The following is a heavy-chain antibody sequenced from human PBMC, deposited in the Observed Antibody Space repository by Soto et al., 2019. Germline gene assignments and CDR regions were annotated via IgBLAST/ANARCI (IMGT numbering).Heavy chain of an antibody. D-gene: IGHD3-16*01. J-gene: IGHJ2*01. CDR1: GYTFTSYD. V-gene: IGHV1-8*01. CDR3: AREITAYWYFDL. CDR2: MNPNSGNT. Sequence: ASVKVSCKASGYTFTSYDINWVRQATGQGLEWMGWMNPNSGNTGYAQKFQGRVTITRNTSISTAYMELSSLRSEDTAVYYCAREITAYWYFDLWGRGTLVTVSS.